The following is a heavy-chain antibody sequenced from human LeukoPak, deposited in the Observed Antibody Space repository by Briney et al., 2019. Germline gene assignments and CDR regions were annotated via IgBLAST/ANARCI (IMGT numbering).Heavy chain of an antibody. Sequence: GGSLRLSCAASGFTFDDYTMHWVRQAPGKGLEWVSLISWDGETTYYADSVKGRFTTSRDNSKNSLYLQMNSLRSEDTALYYCAKARGLIGGAFDIWGQGTMVTVSS. J-gene: IGHJ3*02. CDR3: AKARGLIGGAFDI. CDR2: ISWDGETT. CDR1: GFTFDDYT. V-gene: IGHV3-43*01. D-gene: IGHD3-22*01.